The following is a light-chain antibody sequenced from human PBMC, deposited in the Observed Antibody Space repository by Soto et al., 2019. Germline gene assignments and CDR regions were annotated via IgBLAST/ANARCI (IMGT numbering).Light chain of an antibody. CDR3: HQYGSSPQT. J-gene: IGKJ2*01. Sequence: ELVLTQSPGTLSLSPGERATLSCGASQTVGSSYLAWYQQKPGQAPRLLIFDASSRAPAIPDRFSGSASETDFTLTISRLEPEDFAVYHCHQYGSSPQTFGQGTRLEIK. CDR2: DAS. CDR1: QTVGSSY. V-gene: IGKV3D-20*01.